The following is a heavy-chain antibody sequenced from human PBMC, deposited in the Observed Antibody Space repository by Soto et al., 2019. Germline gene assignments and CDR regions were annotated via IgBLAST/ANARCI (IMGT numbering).Heavy chain of an antibody. J-gene: IGHJ6*03. Sequence: SETLSLTCTVSGGSISSYYWSWIRQPSGKGLEWIGYIYYSGSTNYNPSLKSRVTISVDTSKNQFSLKLSSVTAADTAVYYCARAILMVYASDYYYYMDVWGKGTTVTVSS. CDR3: ARAILMVYASDYYYYMDV. CDR2: IYYSGST. CDR1: GGSISSYY. V-gene: IGHV4-59*01. D-gene: IGHD2-8*01.